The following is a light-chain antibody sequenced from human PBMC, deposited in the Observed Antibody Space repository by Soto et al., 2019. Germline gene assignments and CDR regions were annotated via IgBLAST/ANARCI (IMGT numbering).Light chain of an antibody. J-gene: IGKJ2*01. CDR1: QNINRW. Sequence: DMQMTQSPSTLSASVGDRVTIACRASQNINRWMAWYQKRPGKAPKLLMYDASTLQSGVPSRFSGSGSGIEFTLTISSLQPDDSASYYCQQYNSFFGQGTKLEIK. V-gene: IGKV1-5*01. CDR2: DAS. CDR3: QQYNSF.